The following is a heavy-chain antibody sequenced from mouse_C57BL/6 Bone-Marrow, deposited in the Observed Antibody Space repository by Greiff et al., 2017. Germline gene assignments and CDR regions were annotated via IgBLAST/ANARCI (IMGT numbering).Heavy chain of an antibody. CDR2: FNSDGGST. CDR1: EYEFPSHD. D-gene: IGHD1-1*02. Sequence: EVQRVESGGGLVQPGESLKLSCESNEYEFPSHDMSWVRKTPEKRLELVAAFNSDGGSTSYPDTMERRFIISRDNTKQTLFLQMDSLGSEYSTLYYCAKHGGLAYWGQGTLVTVSA. J-gene: IGHJ3*01. CDR3: AKHGGLAY. V-gene: IGHV5-2*01.